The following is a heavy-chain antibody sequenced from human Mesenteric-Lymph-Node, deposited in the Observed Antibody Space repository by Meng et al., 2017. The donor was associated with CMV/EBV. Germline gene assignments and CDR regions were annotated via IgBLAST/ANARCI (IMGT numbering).Heavy chain of an antibody. CDR1: GGSISTYY. Sequence: SETLSLTCSVTGGSISTYYWNWIRQPPGKGLEWIGYIYYTGSTKYNPSLKSRVTISLDTSKNQFSLKLSSVTAADTAVYYCARDTIFGVVIRGIWFDPWGQGTLVTVSS. D-gene: IGHD3-3*01. J-gene: IGHJ5*02. V-gene: IGHV4-59*12. CDR2: IYYTGST. CDR3: ARDTIFGVVIRGIWFDP.